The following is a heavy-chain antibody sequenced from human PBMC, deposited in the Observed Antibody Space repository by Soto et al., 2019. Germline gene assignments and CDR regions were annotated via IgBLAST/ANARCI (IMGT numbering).Heavy chain of an antibody. Sequence: QVQLVQAGAEVKKPGASVKVSCKASGYTFTRSGISWVRQAPGQGPEWMGWISSYNGDTNYAQTFQGRVTMTTDKSTSTAYMDLRSMRSDDTAVYECAREGVAHYYYYGMDVWGQGTPVTVSS. D-gene: IGHD5-12*01. CDR3: AREGVAHYYYYGMDV. CDR1: GYTFTRSG. V-gene: IGHV1-18*01. J-gene: IGHJ6*02. CDR2: ISSYNGDT.